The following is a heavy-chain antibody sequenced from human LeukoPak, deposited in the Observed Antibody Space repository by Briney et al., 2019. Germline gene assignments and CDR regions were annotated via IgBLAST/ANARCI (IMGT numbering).Heavy chain of an antibody. J-gene: IGHJ2*01. CDR3: ARARGIYEGYFDL. V-gene: IGHV1-69*05. Sequence: SVKVSCKASGGTFSIYAISWVRQAPGQGLEGMGGIIPMFGTANYAQKFQGRVTITTDESTSTTYMELSSLKSEDTAVYYCARARGIYEGYFDLWGRGTLVTVSS. D-gene: IGHD5/OR15-5a*01. CDR2: IIPMFGTA. CDR1: GGTFSIYA.